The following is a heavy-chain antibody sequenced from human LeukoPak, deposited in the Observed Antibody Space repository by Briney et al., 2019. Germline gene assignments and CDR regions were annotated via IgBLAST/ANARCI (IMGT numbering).Heavy chain of an antibody. D-gene: IGHD3-22*01. CDR2: IKQGESER. Sequence: GGSLGLSCAASGFTFRSYRMNWVRQAPGKGLEWVASIKQGESERYYVDSVNGRFTISRDNAKNSLYLQMNSLRAEDTAVYYCARGDNSAFGIWGQGTMVTVSS. CDR1: GFTFRSYR. V-gene: IGHV3-7*04. J-gene: IGHJ3*02. CDR3: ARGDNSAFGI.